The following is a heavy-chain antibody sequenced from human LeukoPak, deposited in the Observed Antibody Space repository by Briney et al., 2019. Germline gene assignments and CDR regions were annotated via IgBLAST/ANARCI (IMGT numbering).Heavy chain of an antibody. J-gene: IGHJ4*02. CDR2: MSDSGGST. Sequence: GGSLRLSCAASGFTFSTYAMTWVRQAPGHGLEWVSSMSDSGGSTYYADSVKGRFTISRDNSKNTLYLQMNSLRAEDTALYYCAKAEWLVPTGYWGQGTLVTVSS. D-gene: IGHD6-19*01. CDR1: GFTFSTYA. CDR3: AKAEWLVPTGY. V-gene: IGHV3-23*01.